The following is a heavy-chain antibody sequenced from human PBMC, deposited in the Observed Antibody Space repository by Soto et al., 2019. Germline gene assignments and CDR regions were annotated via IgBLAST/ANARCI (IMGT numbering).Heavy chain of an antibody. CDR2: TSAYNGNR. V-gene: IGHV1-18*01. CDR1: GYTFSSYG. D-gene: IGHD3-10*01. Sequence: ASVKVSCKGSGYTFSSYGITWVRQVPGQGLEWMGWTSAYNGNRNYAQNLQGRVIMTTDTSTSTAYMELRGLRSDDTAVYFCAKVGPYDSGSYMFRYNWFGSWGPGTRVTVAS. CDR3: AKVGPYDSGSYMFRYNWFGS. J-gene: IGHJ5*01.